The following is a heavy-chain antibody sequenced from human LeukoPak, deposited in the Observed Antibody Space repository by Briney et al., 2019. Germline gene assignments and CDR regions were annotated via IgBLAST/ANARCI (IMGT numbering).Heavy chain of an antibody. V-gene: IGHV3-21*01. CDR1: GFTFSSYS. CDR2: ISSSSSYI. CDR3: ARGDRYYYDSSGYLDAFDI. D-gene: IGHD3-22*01. Sequence: GGSLRLSCAASGFTFSSYSMNWVRQAPGKGLEWVSSISSSSSYIYYADSVKGRFTISRDNAKNSLYLQMNSLRAEDTAVYYCARGDRYYYDSSGYLDAFDIWGQGTMVTVSS. J-gene: IGHJ3*02.